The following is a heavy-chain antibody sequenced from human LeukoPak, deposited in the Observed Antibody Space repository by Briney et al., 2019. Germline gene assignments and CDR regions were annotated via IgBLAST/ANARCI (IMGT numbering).Heavy chain of an antibody. J-gene: IGHJ4*02. V-gene: IGHV3-74*01. CDR1: GFTFSSYG. Sequence: GRSLRLSRAASGFTFSSYGMHWVRQAPGKGLVWVSAINNGGSTTAYADSVKGRFTISRDNAKNTLYLQMNSLRAEDTAVYYCARTAPNRYFDYWGQGTLVTVSS. D-gene: IGHD6-25*01. CDR2: INNGGSTT. CDR3: ARTAPNRYFDY.